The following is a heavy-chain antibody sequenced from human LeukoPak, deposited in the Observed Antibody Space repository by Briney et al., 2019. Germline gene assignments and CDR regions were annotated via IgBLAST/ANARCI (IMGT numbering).Heavy chain of an antibody. D-gene: IGHD4-23*01. CDR1: GGSISSYY. CDR3: AREVADYGGYYYYHYMDV. CDR2: IYTSGSN. Sequence: SETLSLTCTVSGGSISSYYWSWIRQPAGKGLEWIGRIYTSGSNNYNPSLKSRVTMSVDTSKNQFSMKLSSVTAADTAMYYCAREVADYGGYYYYHYMDVWGKGTTVTISS. J-gene: IGHJ6*03. V-gene: IGHV4-4*07.